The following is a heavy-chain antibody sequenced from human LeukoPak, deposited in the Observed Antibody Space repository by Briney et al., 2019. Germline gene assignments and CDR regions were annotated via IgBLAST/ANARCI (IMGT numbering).Heavy chain of an antibody. J-gene: IGHJ4*02. CDR3: ARQLQYSGYDSDC. V-gene: IGHV5-51*01. CDR1: GYTFTNYW. Sequence: GESLKISCKGSGYTFTNYWIGWVRQMPGKGLEWMGIIYPGDSDTRYSPSFQGQVTISADKSISTAYLQWSSLKASDTAIYYCARQLQYSGYDSDCWGQGTLVTVSS. D-gene: IGHD5-12*01. CDR2: IYPGDSDT.